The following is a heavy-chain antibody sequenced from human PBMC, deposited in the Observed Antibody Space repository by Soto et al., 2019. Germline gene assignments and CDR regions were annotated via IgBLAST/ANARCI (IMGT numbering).Heavy chain of an antibody. J-gene: IGHJ4*02. V-gene: IGHV3-7*04. CDR3: SGGVGDAI. Sequence: EDQLVESGGGLVQPGGSLRLTCAVSGFSFRSDWMNWVRQAPGKGLEGVAHTNQDGSEKYYLDSVKGRFAIFRDNAKNSLYLQMHSLRAEDTAVYYCSGGVGDAIWGQGTLVTVSS. CDR1: GFSFRSDW. CDR2: TNQDGSEK. D-gene: IGHD1-26*01.